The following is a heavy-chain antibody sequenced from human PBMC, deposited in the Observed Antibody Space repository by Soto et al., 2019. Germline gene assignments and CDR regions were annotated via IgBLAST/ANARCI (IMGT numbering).Heavy chain of an antibody. V-gene: IGHV1-69*13. CDR3: ARDRAPRGWSYLDL. J-gene: IGHJ4*02. Sequence: SSVKVSCKAFGGSFSDYAISWVRQAPGQGLEWMGGIIPIFGTPNYAQKFQDRVTFTAHESTNTAYMELSRLTSEDTAVYYCARDRAPRGWSYLDLWGQGTQVAVSS. CDR1: GGSFSDYA. CDR2: IIPIFGTP. D-gene: IGHD2-15*01.